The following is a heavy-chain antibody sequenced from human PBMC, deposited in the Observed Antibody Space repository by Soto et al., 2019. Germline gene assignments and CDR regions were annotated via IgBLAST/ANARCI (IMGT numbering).Heavy chain of an antibody. Sequence: QITLKESGPTLVQPTQTLTLTCTFSGFSLTNSGVGVGWIRQHTGTAMEWLAFLYWFDDKRYSPSMKSRLTITRDASKTQVVLTMTIMDPADTATYYCLHRAEPHRGGYYFDYVGQGTLVAVSS. CDR3: LHRAEPHRGGYYFDY. CDR2: LYWFDDK. V-gene: IGHV2-5*01. CDR1: GFSLTNSGVG. D-gene: IGHD1-26*01. J-gene: IGHJ4*02.